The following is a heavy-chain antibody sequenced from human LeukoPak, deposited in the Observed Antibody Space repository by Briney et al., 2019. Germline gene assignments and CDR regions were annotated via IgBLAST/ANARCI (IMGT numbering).Heavy chain of an antibody. D-gene: IGHD1-26*01. V-gene: IGHV4-4*02. CDR1: GGSISSSNW. CDR3: ATSGGATQFFDY. Sequence: PSETLSLTCAVSGGSISSSNWWSWVRQPPGKGLEWIGEIYHSGSTNYNPSLKSRVTISVDKSKNQFSLKLSSVTAADTAAYYCATSGGATQFFDYWGQGTLVTVSS. CDR2: IYHSGST. J-gene: IGHJ4*02.